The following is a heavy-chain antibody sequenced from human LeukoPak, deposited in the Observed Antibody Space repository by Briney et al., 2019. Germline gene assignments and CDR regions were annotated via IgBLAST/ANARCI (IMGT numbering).Heavy chain of an antibody. D-gene: IGHD5-18*01. CDR3: ARVSRGYSYGSFDY. J-gene: IGHJ4*02. CDR1: GGSFSGYY. V-gene: IGHV4-34*01. Sequence: PSETLSLTCAVYGGSFSGYYWSWIRQPPGKGLEWIGEINHSGSTNYNPSLKSRVTISVDTSKNQFSLKLSSVTAADTAVYYCARVSRGYSYGSFDYWGQGTLVTVSS. CDR2: INHSGST.